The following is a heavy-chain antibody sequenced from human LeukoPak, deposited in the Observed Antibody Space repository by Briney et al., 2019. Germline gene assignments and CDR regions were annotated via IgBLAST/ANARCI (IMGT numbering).Heavy chain of an antibody. CDR1: GWSFSGYY. CDR3: AKSNGYGLVDI. J-gene: IGHJ3*02. D-gene: IGHD5-18*01. CDR2: INHSGST. V-gene: IGHV4-34*01. Sequence: SETLSLTCAVYGWSFSGYYWSWIRQPPGKGLEWIGEINHSGSTNYNPSLKSRVTISVDTSRNQFSLKLNSVTAADTAVYYCAKSNGYGLVDIWGQGTMVTVSS.